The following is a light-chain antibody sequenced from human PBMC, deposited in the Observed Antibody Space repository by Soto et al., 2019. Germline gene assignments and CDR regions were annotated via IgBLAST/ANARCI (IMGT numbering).Light chain of an antibody. J-gene: IGLJ2*01. CDR2: DVS. CDR1: SSDVGDYNY. Sequence: QSALTQPASVSGSPGQSITISCTGTSSDVGDYNYVSWYQQNPGKAPKLMIYDVSNRPSGVSNRFSGSKSGNTASLTISGLQAEDEADYYCSSYTRSSALYVVFGGGTKVTVL. CDR3: SSYTRSSALYVV. V-gene: IGLV2-14*01.